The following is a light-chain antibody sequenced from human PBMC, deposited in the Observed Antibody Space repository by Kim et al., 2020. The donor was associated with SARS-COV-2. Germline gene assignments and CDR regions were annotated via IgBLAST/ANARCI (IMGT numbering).Light chain of an antibody. CDR1: QSVSSSY. J-gene: IGKJ1*01. CDR3: QQYGGPT. V-gene: IGKV3-20*01. Sequence: EIVLTQSPGTLSLSPGERATLSCRASQSVSSSYLAWYQQKPGQAPRLLIYGASSRATGIPDRFSGSGSGTDFTLTISRLEPEDFAVYYCQQYGGPTFGQGTKVDIK. CDR2: GAS.